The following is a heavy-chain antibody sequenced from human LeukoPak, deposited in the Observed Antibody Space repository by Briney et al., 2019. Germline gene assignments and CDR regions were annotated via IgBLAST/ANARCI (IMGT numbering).Heavy chain of an antibody. CDR3: AGPHYFDY. Sequence: GGSLRLSCAASGFTFSSYAMHWVRQAPGKGLEWVAVISYDGSNKYYADSVKGRFTISRGNSKNTLYLQMNSLRAEDTAVYYCAGPHYFDYWGQGTLVTVSS. CDR2: ISYDGSNK. V-gene: IGHV3-30*04. CDR1: GFTFSSYA. J-gene: IGHJ4*02.